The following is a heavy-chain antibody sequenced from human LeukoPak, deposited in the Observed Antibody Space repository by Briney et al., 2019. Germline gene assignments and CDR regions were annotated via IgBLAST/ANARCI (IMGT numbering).Heavy chain of an antibody. D-gene: IGHD4-17*01. V-gene: IGHV4-34*01. CDR1: GGSFSGYY. Sequence: PSETLSLTRAVYGGSFSGYYWSWIRQPPGKGLEWIGEINHSGSTNYNPSLKSRVTISVDTSKNQFSLKLSSVTAADTAVYYCARGLSPSGYGDYGAIDYWGQGTLVTVSS. J-gene: IGHJ4*02. CDR3: ARGLSPSGYGDYGAIDY. CDR2: INHSGST.